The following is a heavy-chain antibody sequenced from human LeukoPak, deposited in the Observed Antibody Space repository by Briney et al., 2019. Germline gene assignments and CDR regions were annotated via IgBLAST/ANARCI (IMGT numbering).Heavy chain of an antibody. D-gene: IGHD3-10*01. J-gene: IGHJ3*02. CDR3: ARVPFGMVRGVRDAFDI. V-gene: IGHV4-31*03. CDR2: IYYSGST. Sequence: PSQTLSLTCTVSGGSISSGGYYWSWIRQHPGKGLEWIGYIYYSGSTYYNLSLKSRVTISVDTSKNQFSLKLSSVTAADTAVYYCARVPFGMVRGVRDAFDIWGQGTMVTVSS. CDR1: GGSISSGGYY.